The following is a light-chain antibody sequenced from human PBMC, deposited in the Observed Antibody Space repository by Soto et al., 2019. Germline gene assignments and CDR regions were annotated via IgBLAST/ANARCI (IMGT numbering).Light chain of an antibody. CDR3: QQYFEWPPMT. CDR2: GAS. V-gene: IGKV3-15*01. Sequence: VMTQSPATLSVSPGERATLSCWASETVATHLAWYQQKPGQAPRLLISGASTRAAGNSDRFRGSGSGTEFTLTISSLRSEDSAIYYCQQYFEWPPMTFGQGTKV. J-gene: IGKJ1*01. CDR1: ETVATH.